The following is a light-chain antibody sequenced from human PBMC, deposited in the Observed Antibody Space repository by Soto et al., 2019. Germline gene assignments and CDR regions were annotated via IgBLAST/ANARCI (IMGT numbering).Light chain of an antibody. V-gene: IGKV3-15*01. Sequence: EVVMTQSPVTLSVSPGESATLSCRASQSVDGYLAWYQQKPGQAPRLLIYGASTRATGVTARFRGGGSGTEFTLTISSLQSEDSAVYYCQQYHKWPLTFGGGTKVDIK. CDR2: GAS. CDR3: QQYHKWPLT. J-gene: IGKJ4*01. CDR1: QSVDGY.